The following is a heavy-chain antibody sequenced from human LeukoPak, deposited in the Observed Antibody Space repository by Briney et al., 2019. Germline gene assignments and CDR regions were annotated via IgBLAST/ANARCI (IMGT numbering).Heavy chain of an antibody. CDR1: GYTFTDYY. Sequence: GASVKVSCKASGYTFTDYYMHWVRQAPGQGFEWMGWINPNDGDTNYAQKFQGRVTMTRDTSISTADMEVSRLRSDDTAVYYCARSNFPYCSSSTCLLDYWGQGTLVTVSS. CDR2: INPNDGDT. CDR3: ARSNFPYCSSSTCLLDY. V-gene: IGHV1-2*02. D-gene: IGHD2-2*01. J-gene: IGHJ4*02.